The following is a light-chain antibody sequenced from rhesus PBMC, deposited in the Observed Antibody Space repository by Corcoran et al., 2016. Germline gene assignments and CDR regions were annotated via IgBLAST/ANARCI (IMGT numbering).Light chain of an antibody. CDR3: SSSAGRNTYI. CDR2: VVG. J-gene: IGLJ1*01. CDR1: TSDIGAYNY. Sequence: QAALTQPPSVSGSPGQSVTFSCTGTTSDIGAYNYVSWYQQHPGKAPKLIIFVVGNRPSGVSDRFSGSKSGSTASLTISGLQAEDEADYYCSSSAGRNTYIFGAGTRLSVL. V-gene: IGLV2-23*01.